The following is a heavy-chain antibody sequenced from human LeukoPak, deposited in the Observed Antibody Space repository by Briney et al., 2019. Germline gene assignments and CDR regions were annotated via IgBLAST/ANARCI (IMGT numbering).Heavy chain of an antibody. CDR2: INPNSGGT. J-gene: IGHJ4*02. CDR1: GYTFTGYY. V-gene: IGHV1-2*06. CDR3: ARDLGDYVWGSYRSYYFDY. D-gene: IGHD3-16*02. Sequence: ASVKVSCKASGYTFTGYYMHWVRQAPGQGLEWMGRINPNSGGTNYAQKFQGRVTMTRDTSISTAYMELRRLRSDDTAVYYCARDLGDYVWGSYRSYYFDYWGQGTLVTVSS.